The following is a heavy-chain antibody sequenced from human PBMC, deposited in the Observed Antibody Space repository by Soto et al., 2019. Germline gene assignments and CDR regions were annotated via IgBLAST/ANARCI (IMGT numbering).Heavy chain of an antibody. J-gene: IGHJ5*02. CDR3: ARWWSGSRQGFDP. CDR2: IYYSGST. Sequence: QVQLQESGPGLVKPSQTLSLTCTVSGGSISSVDYYWSWIRQHPGKGLEWIGYIYYSGSTYYNPSPRSRCTITVDTSKNKCSLKLSSVPAADTAVYYCARWWSGSRQGFDPWGQGTLVTVSS. D-gene: IGHD3-3*01. CDR1: GGSISSVDYY. V-gene: IGHV4-31*03.